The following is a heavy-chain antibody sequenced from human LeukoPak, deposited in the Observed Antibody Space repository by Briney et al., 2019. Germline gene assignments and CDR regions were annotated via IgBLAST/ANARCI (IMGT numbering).Heavy chain of an antibody. Sequence: AGGSLRLSCAASGFTFDDYGMSWVRHAPGKGLEWVSGINWNGGSTGYADSVKGRFTISRDNAKNSLYLQMNSLRVEDTAVYYCARDPGIAAAGTVGYFDSWGQGILVTVSS. V-gene: IGHV3-20*04. J-gene: IGHJ4*02. CDR3: ARDPGIAAAGTVGYFDS. D-gene: IGHD6-13*01. CDR2: INWNGGST. CDR1: GFTFDDYG.